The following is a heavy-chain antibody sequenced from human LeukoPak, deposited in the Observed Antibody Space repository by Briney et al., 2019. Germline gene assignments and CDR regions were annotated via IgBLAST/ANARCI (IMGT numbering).Heavy chain of an antibody. CDR3: AKMGVVRKVILYYYIDV. Sequence: SETLSLTCTVSGDSMSGYYWSWIRQSPGKGLEMIGYIYYTESTNYNPSLKSRVTISVDTSMNQFSLRLTSVTAADTAIYYCAKMGVVRKVILYYYIDVWGKGTTVTISS. D-gene: IGHD3-3*01. CDR2: IYYTEST. V-gene: IGHV4-59*01. CDR1: GDSMSGYY. J-gene: IGHJ6*03.